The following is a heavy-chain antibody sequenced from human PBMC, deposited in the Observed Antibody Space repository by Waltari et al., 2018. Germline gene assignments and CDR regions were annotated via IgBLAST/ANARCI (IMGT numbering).Heavy chain of an antibody. J-gene: IGHJ4*02. V-gene: IGHV3-7*01. CDR3: ARDRSRFDDGWHTLDY. D-gene: IGHD6-19*01. CDR1: GFTLSNNW. Sequence: EVQLVESGGGLVQPGGSLRLSCAASGFTLSNNWMSWVRLAPVKGGEWVADIKEDGSDHYDSDSVKDRFTIARDNAKSALYLQMTSLRVEDTGVYYCARDRSRFDDGWHTLDYWGQGTLVTVSS. CDR2: IKEDGSDH.